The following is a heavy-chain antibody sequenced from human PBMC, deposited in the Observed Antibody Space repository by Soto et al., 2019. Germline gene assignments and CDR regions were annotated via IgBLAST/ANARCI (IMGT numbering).Heavy chain of an antibody. V-gene: IGHV2-5*01. CDR1: GFSLSTSGVG. CDR2: IYWNDDK. D-gene: IGHD2-2*01. J-gene: IGHJ4*02. Sequence: QITLKESGPTLVKPTQTLTLTCTFSGFSLSTSGVGVGWIRQPPGKALEWLALIYWNDDKRYSPFLKSRLTITKDTSKNQVVLTMTNMDPVDTATYYCAHQIVVVPAAMTPFDYWGQGTLVTVSS. CDR3: AHQIVVVPAAMTPFDY.